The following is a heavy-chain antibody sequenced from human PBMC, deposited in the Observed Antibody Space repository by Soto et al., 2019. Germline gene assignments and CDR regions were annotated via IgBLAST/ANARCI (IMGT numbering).Heavy chain of an antibody. CDR3: ARVGSGASGVDV. CDR2: KSGVGTTT. D-gene: IGHD3-10*01. Sequence: RGGSLRLSCRASGFTFSTSEMSWVRQAPGKGLEWVSYKSGVGTTTHYADSVKGRFTISRDNAKNSLYLQMNSLRAEDTGVYYCARVGSGASGVDVWGQGTTVTVSS. V-gene: IGHV3-48*03. J-gene: IGHJ6*02. CDR1: GFTFSTSE.